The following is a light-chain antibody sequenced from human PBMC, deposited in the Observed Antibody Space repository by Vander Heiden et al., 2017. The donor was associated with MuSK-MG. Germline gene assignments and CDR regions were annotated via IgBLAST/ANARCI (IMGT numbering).Light chain of an antibody. Sequence: EILMTQSPDSLSVSPGERVTLTCRASQSVSFHVAWYQQKPGQAPRLLIYAASTRATGIPVRFSGSGSGTEFTLTISSLQSEDLAVYYCQQYKNWPPWTFGQGTKVEIK. CDR3: QQYKNWPPWT. J-gene: IGKJ1*01. CDR1: QSVSFH. CDR2: AAS. V-gene: IGKV3-15*01.